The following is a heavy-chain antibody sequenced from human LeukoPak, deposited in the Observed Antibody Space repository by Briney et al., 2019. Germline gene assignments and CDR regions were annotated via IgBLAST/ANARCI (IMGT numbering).Heavy chain of an antibody. Sequence: GGSLRLSCAAAGVTFSSYSMNWGRQAPGEGLEWVSFISSSSSTIYYADSVKGRLTIARDNAKNSLYLQMNSLRAEDTAVYYWARDRGGSYSAIDYWGQGTLVTVSS. D-gene: IGHD1-26*01. CDR2: ISSSSSTI. CDR1: GVTFSSYS. J-gene: IGHJ4*02. CDR3: ARDRGGSYSAIDY. V-gene: IGHV3-48*04.